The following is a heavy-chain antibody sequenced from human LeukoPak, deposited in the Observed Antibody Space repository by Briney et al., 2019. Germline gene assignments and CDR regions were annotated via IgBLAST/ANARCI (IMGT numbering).Heavy chain of an antibody. CDR1: GDSISSGGHS. Sequence: SETLSLTCAVSGDSISSGGHSWSWIRQPPGKGLEWIGSIYHSGSTYYNPSLKSRVTISVDRSKNQFSLKLSSVTAADTAVYYCARMTTVTTLLDYWGQGTLVTVSS. CDR3: ARMTTVTTLLDY. J-gene: IGHJ4*02. CDR2: IYHSGST. D-gene: IGHD4-11*01. V-gene: IGHV4-30-2*01.